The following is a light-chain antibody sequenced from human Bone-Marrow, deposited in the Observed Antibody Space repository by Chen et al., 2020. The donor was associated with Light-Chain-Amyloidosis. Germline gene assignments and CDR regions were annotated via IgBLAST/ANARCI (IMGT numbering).Light chain of an antibody. CDR2: RDT. CDR3: QSADSSGTYEVI. J-gene: IGLJ2*01. V-gene: IGLV3-25*03. CDR1: DFPTKY. Sequence: YELTQPPSVSVSPVQTATITCSGDDFPTKYAYWYQQKPGQAPVLVIHRDTERPSGISERFSGSSSGTTATLTISGVQAEDEADYHCQSADSSGTYEVIFGGGTKLTVL.